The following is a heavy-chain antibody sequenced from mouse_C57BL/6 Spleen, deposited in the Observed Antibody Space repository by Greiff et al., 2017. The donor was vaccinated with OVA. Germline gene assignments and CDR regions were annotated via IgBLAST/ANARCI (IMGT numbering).Heavy chain of an antibody. Sequence: EVQGVESGGGLVKPGGSLKLSCAASGFTFSDYGMHWVRQAPEKGLEWVAYISSGSSTIYYADTVKGRFTISRDNAKNTLFLQMTSLRSEDTAMYYCARKMITTGYYAMDYWGQGTSVTVSS. CDR1: GFTFSDYG. D-gene: IGHD2-4*01. CDR2: ISSGSSTI. J-gene: IGHJ4*01. CDR3: ARKMITTGYYAMDY. V-gene: IGHV5-17*01.